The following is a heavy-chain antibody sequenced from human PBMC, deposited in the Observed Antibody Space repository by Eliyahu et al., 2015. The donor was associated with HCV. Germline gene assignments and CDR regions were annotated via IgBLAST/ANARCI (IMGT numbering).Heavy chain of an antibody. CDR3: AKVGEPYSYYDY. J-gene: IGHJ4*02. V-gene: IGHV3-23*01. CDR2: ISGSGATT. D-gene: IGHD4-11*01. Sequence: EVQLLXSGGGLVQPGGSLRXSCXXSGFPFSTXAXXWVRQAPGKGLEWVXAISGSGATTYYTDSLKGRITISRDNSKNTVYLQMNSLRVEDSATYYCAKVGEPYSYYDYWGQGTLVTVST. CDR1: GFPFSTXA.